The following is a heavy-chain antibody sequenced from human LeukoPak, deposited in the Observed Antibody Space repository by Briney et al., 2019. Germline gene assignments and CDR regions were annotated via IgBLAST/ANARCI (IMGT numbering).Heavy chain of an antibody. J-gene: IGHJ2*01. D-gene: IGHD4-11*01. CDR2: INHSGST. CDR1: GGSFSGYY. Sequence: SEXLSLTCAVYGGSFSGYYWSWIRQPPGKGLEWIGEINHSGSTNYNPSLKSRVTISVDTSKNQFSLKLSSVTAADTAVYYCARPRLPYWYFDLWGRGPLVTVSS. CDR3: ARPRLPYWYFDL. V-gene: IGHV4-34*01.